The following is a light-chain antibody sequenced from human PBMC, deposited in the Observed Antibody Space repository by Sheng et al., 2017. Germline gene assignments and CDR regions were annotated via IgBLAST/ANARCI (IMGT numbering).Light chain of an antibody. V-gene: IGLV2-11*01. J-gene: IGLJ1*01. Sequence: QSALTQPRSVSGSPGQSVTISCTGTNNDVGAYNYVSWYQFHPGRAPKVIIYDVSGRPSGVPDRFSGSKSGNTASLVISGLQPEDETDYYCCSYTSSRTYVFGTGTKVTVL. CDR2: DVS. CDR1: NNDVGAYNY. CDR3: CSYTSSRTYV.